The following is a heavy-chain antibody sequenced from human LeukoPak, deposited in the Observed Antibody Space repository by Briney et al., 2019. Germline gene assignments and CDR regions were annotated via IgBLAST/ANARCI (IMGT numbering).Heavy chain of an antibody. CDR2: IYTSGST. CDR3: ARGSGYCSSTSCRYWYFDL. CDR1: GGSISSYY. D-gene: IGHD2-2*01. Sequence: SETLSLTCTVSGGSISSYYWSWIRQPAGKGLEWIGRIYTSGSTNYNPSLKSRVTMSVDTSKNQFSLKLSSVTAADTAVYYCARGSGYCSSTSCRYWYFDLWGRGTLVTVSS. J-gene: IGHJ2*01. V-gene: IGHV4-4*07.